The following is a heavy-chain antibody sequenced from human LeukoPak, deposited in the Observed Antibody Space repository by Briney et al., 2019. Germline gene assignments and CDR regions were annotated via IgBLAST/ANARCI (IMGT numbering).Heavy chain of an antibody. CDR3: ARGGGYQLLFDY. J-gene: IGHJ4*02. CDR1: GGSISSGDYY. Sequence: PSETLSLTCTVSGGSISSGDYYWGWIRQPPGKGLEWIGYIYYSGSTYYNPSLKSRVTISVDTSKNQFSLKLSSVTAADTAVYYCARGGGYQLLFDYWGQGTLVTVSS. CDR2: IYYSGST. D-gene: IGHD2-2*01. V-gene: IGHV4-30-4*08.